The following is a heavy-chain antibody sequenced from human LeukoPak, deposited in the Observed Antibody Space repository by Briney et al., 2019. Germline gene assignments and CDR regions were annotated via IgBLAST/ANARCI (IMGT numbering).Heavy chain of an antibody. V-gene: IGHV3-30*03. CDR3: ARVRAGYCTSTCCYTGMDV. J-gene: IGHJ6*02. CDR2: ISYDGSNE. Sequence: PGGSLRLSCAASGFTFSSYGMHWVRQAPGKGLEWVALISYDGSNEYYADSVRGRFTISRDNSKFTLYMQMNSLRAEDTAVYYCARVRAGYCTSTCCYTGMDVWGQGTTVTVSS. CDR1: GFTFSSYG. D-gene: IGHD2-2*01.